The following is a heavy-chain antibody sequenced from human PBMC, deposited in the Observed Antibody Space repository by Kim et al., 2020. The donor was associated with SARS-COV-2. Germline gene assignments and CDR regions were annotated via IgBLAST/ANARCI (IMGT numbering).Heavy chain of an antibody. J-gene: IGHJ5*02. CDR1: GGSFSGYY. Sequence: SETLSLTCAVYGGSFSGYYWSWIRQPPGKGLEWIGEINHSGSTNYNPSLKSRVTISVDTSKNQFSLKLSSVTAADTAVYYCARAHIVVVPAAIWEWFDP. V-gene: IGHV4-34*01. CDR3: ARAHIVVVPAAIWEWFDP. D-gene: IGHD2-2*01. CDR2: INHSGST.